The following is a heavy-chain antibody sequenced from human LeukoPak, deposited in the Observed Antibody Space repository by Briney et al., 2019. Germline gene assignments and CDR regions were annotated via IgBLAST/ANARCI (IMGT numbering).Heavy chain of an antibody. J-gene: IGHJ4*02. Sequence: GGSLRLSCAASGFTFSSYWMSWVRQAPGKGLEWVANIKQDGSEKYYVDSVKGRFAISRDNAKNSLYLQMNSLSAEDTAVYSCARDLGGDYEDYWGQGTLVTVSS. CDR1: GFTFSSYW. CDR2: IKQDGSEK. CDR3: ARDLGGDYEDY. V-gene: IGHV3-7*01. D-gene: IGHD2-21*02.